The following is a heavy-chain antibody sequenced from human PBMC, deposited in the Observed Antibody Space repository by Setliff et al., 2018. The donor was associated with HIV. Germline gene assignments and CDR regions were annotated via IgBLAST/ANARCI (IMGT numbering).Heavy chain of an antibody. Sequence: PSETLSLTCAVSGYSISSGYYWGWIRQPPGKGLEWIGSIYHSGSTYYNPFLKSRVTISADTSKNQFSLKLNSVTAADTAVYYCARGARRYNYGYWFQHGMDVWGQGTTVTVSS. CDR1: GYSISSGYY. CDR3: ARGARRYNYGYWFQHGMDV. D-gene: IGHD5-18*01. J-gene: IGHJ6*02. CDR2: IYHSGST. V-gene: IGHV4-38-2*01.